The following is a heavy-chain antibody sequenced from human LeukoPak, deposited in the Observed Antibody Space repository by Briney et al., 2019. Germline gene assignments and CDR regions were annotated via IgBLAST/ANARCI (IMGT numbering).Heavy chain of an antibody. Sequence: GASVKVSCKASGYTFTGYYIHWVRQAPGQGLEWMGWINPNSGDTNYTQNFQGRVTMTRDTSSSTAYMELSRLTSDDTAVYYCATGRAVVAGRGNWFDPWGQGTLVTVSS. CDR1: GYTFTGYY. D-gene: IGHD6-19*01. CDR3: ATGRAVVAGRGNWFDP. J-gene: IGHJ5*02. V-gene: IGHV1-2*02. CDR2: INPNSGDT.